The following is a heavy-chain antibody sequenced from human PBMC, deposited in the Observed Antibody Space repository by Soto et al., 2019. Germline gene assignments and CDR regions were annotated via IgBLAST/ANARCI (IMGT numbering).Heavy chain of an antibody. CDR1: GDSISSGGYY. D-gene: IGHD5-12*01. J-gene: IGHJ4*02. V-gene: IGHV4-31*03. Sequence: QVQLQESGPGLVKPSQTLSLTCTVSGDSISSGGYYWSWVRQHPGKGLEWIGYIYYSGRAFYNPSLRSRVTISVDTSKNIFSLKVTSVTAADTAVYYCARLAVDGNFDYWGQGALVTVSS. CDR2: IYYSGRA. CDR3: ARLAVDGNFDY.